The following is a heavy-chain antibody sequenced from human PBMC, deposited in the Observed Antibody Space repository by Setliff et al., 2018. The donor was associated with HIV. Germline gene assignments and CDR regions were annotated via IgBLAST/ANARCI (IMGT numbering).Heavy chain of an antibody. V-gene: IGHV3-74*01. D-gene: IGHD1-26*01. J-gene: IGHJ3*02. CDR3: ARVGLGGAFDI. CDR2: VYSAGTTT. Sequence: RLSCAASGFSFSDFWMHWVRQVPGKGLAWVSRVYSAGTTTTYADSVKGRFTISRDNGKNTLYLQMNSLRAEDSAVYFCARVGLGGAFDIWGQGTKVTVSS. CDR1: GFSFSDFW.